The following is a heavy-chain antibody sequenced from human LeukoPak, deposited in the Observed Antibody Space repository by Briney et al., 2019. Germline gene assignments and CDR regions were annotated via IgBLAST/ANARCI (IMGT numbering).Heavy chain of an antibody. CDR1: GFTFSSYA. Sequence: GGSLRLSCAASGFTFSSYAMSWVRQAPGKGLEWVSASSTYYADSVKGRFTISRDNSKNTLYLQMNSLRAEDTAVYFCAKGMYSSGWYGYWGQGTLVTVSS. V-gene: IGHV3-23*01. CDR2: SST. CDR3: AKGMYSSGWYGY. D-gene: IGHD6-13*01. J-gene: IGHJ4*02.